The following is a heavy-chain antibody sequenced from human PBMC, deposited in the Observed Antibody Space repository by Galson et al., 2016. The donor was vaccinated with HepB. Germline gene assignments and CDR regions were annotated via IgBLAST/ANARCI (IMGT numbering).Heavy chain of an antibody. D-gene: IGHD3-10*01. V-gene: IGHV3-53*01. CDR1: GFTFSSFS. CDR3: ARRGGIYSPWGY. Sequence: SLRLSCAVSGFTFSSFSMNWVRQAPGKGLEWVSVLYSGGSTYYADSVKGRFTISRDNSKNTLYLQMNSLRAEDTAVYYCARRGGIYSPWGYWGQGTLVTVSS. CDR2: LYSGGST. J-gene: IGHJ4*02.